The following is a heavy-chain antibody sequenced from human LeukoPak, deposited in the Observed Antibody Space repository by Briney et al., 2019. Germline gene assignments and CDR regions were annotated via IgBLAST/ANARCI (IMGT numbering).Heavy chain of an antibody. V-gene: IGHV3-48*03. Sequence: PGGSLRLSCAASGFTFSSYEMNWVRQAPGKGLEWVSYISTSGDTTHYADSVKGRCTISRDNARNSLYLQMNNLRAEDTAVYYCAREIFTWFGELGNWGQGTLVTVSS. CDR3: AREIFTWFGELGN. D-gene: IGHD3-10*01. CDR1: GFTFSSYE. J-gene: IGHJ4*02. CDR2: ISTSGDTT.